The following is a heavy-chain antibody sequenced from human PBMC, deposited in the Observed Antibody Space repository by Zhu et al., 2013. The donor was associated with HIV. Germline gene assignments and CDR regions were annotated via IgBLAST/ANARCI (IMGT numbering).Heavy chain of an antibody. CDR1: GYNFNDYY. V-gene: IGHV1-2*02. Sequence: QVQLVQSGADVKKPGASVKVSCEASGYNFNDYYIYWVRQAPRQGLEWMGWVNPKNGLTNYSQKFRGRVTMTTDTSINTAYMDLSGLTSDDTAVYFCARAKWISGSYYFDSWGQGTLVTVSS. CDR2: VNPKNGLT. D-gene: IGHD1-26*01. CDR3: ARAKWISGSYYFDS. J-gene: IGHJ4*02.